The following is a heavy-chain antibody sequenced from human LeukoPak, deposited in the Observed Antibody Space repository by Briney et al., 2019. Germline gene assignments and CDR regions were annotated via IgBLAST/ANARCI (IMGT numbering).Heavy chain of an antibody. CDR3: ARDRPNYYGSDGHYYRRDGDY. J-gene: IGHJ4*02. Sequence: TGGSLILSCAASGFTFTIYAMSWVRQAPGRGLEWVSSITSRDGTTYYAGSVRGRFTISRDNSKNTLYLQMNSLRVEDTAVYFCARDRPNYYGSDGHYYRRDGDYWGQGTLVTVSS. D-gene: IGHD3-22*01. V-gene: IGHV3-23*01. CDR2: ITSRDGTT. CDR1: GFTFTIYA.